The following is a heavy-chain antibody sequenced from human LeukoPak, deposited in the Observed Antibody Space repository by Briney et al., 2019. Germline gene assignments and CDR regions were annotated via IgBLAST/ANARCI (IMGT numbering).Heavy chain of an antibody. Sequence: GGSLRLSCAASGFTFSSYGMHWIRQAPGKGLEWVAVIWYDGSNKYYADSVKGRFTISRDNSKNTLYLQMNSLRAEDTAVYYCASGNREYSSSWYKGDYMDVWGKGTTVTVSS. CDR1: GFTFSSYG. V-gene: IGHV3-33*01. CDR3: ASGNREYSSSWYKGDYMDV. J-gene: IGHJ6*03. CDR2: IWYDGSNK. D-gene: IGHD6-13*01.